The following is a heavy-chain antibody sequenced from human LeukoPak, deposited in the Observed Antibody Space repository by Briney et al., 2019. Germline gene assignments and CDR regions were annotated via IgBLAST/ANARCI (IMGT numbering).Heavy chain of an antibody. D-gene: IGHD2-2*01. V-gene: IGHV1-8*03. CDR3: ARVRQYRLLGYFQH. Sequence: GASVKVSCKASGYTFISYDINWVRQATGQGLEWMGWMNPDSGNTGYAQKFQGRVTITRNTSISTAYMELSSLRSEDTAVYYCARVRQYRLLGYFQHWGQGTLVTVSS. CDR1: GYTFISYD. J-gene: IGHJ1*01. CDR2: MNPDSGNT.